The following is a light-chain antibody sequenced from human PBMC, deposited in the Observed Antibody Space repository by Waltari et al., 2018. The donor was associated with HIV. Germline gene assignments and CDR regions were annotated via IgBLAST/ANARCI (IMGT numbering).Light chain of an antibody. V-gene: IGLV1-51*01. CDR1: SSNIGNNY. Sequence: QPVLTQPPSVSAAPGQKVTISCSGSSSNIGNNYVPWYQQLPGTAPKLLIYDNNKRPSGIPDRFSGSKSGTSATLGITGLQTGDEADYYCGTWDSSLSAGGVFGGGTKLTVL. CDR2: DNN. CDR3: GTWDSSLSAGGV. J-gene: IGLJ2*01.